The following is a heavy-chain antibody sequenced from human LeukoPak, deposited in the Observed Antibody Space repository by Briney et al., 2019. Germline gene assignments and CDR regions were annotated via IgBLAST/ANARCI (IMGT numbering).Heavy chain of an antibody. CDR1: GFTFSSYE. V-gene: IGHV3-48*03. Sequence: GGSLRLSCAASGFTFSSYEMNWVRQAPGKGLEWVSYISSSGSTIYYADSVKGRFTISRDNAKNSLYLQMNSLRAEDTAVYYCARFSSILLWFGELPYYFDYWGQGTLVTVSS. D-gene: IGHD3-10*01. CDR2: ISSSGSTI. CDR3: ARFSSILLWFGELPYYFDY. J-gene: IGHJ4*02.